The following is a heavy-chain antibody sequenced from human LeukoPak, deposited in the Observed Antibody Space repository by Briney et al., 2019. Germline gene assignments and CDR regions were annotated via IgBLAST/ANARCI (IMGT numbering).Heavy chain of an antibody. V-gene: IGHV1-69*13. CDR2: IIPIFGTA. D-gene: IGHD6-19*01. CDR3: ARDRRAVAGAPYNWFDP. Sequence: ASVKVSCKASGYTFTGYYMHWVRQAPGQGLEWMGGIIPIFGTANYAQKFQGRVTITADESTSTAYMELSSLRSEDTAVYYCARDRRAVAGAPYNWFDPWGQGTLVTVSS. J-gene: IGHJ5*02. CDR1: GYTFTGYY.